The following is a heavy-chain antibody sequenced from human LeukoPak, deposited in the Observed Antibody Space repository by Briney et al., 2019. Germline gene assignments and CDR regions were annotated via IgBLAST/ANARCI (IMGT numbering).Heavy chain of an antibody. CDR1: GFTFSSYS. D-gene: IGHD3-3*01. V-gene: IGHV3-48*01. CDR2: ISSSSSTI. CDR3: ARTPYDFWSASYSYYFDY. J-gene: IGHJ4*02. Sequence: PGGSLRLSCAASGFTFSSYSMNWVRQAPGKGLQWVSYISSSSSTIYNADSVKGRFTISRDNAKNSPYLQMNSLRAEDTAVYYCARTPYDFWSASYSYYFDYWGQGILATVSS.